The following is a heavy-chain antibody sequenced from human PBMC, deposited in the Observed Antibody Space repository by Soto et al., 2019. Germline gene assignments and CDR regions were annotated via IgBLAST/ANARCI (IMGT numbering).Heavy chain of an antibody. CDR2: INHSGST. D-gene: IGHD3-9*01. Sequence: SETLSLTCAVYGGSFSGYYWSWIRQPPGKGLEWIGEINHSGSTNYNPSLKSRVTISVDTSKNQVSLKLSSVTAADTAVYYCARGVSDYDILTDYWYYYYYYMDVWGKGTTVTVSS. CDR1: GGSFSGYY. V-gene: IGHV4-34*01. J-gene: IGHJ6*03. CDR3: ARGVSDYDILTDYWYYYYYYMDV.